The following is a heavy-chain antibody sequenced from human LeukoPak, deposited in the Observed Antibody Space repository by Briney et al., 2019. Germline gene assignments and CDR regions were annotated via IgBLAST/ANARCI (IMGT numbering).Heavy chain of an antibody. J-gene: IGHJ3*02. Sequence: SETLSLTCTVSGGSISSYYWSWIRQPPGEGLEWIGYIYYSGSTNYNPSLKSRVTISVDTSKNQFSLKLSSVTAADTAVYYCARRPLRDDAFDIWGQGTMVTVSS. CDR1: GGSISSYY. V-gene: IGHV4-59*01. CDR3: ARRPLRDDAFDI. CDR2: IYYSGST.